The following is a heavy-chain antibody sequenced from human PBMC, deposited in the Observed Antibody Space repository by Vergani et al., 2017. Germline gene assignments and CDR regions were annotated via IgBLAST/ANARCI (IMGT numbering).Heavy chain of an antibody. Sequence: QVQLQESGPGLVKPSQTLSLTCTVSGRSISSGGYYWSWIRQHPGKGLEWIGYIYYSGSTYYNPSLKSRVTISVDTSKNQFSLKLSSVTAADTAVYYCAREITIFGVVDYLGQGTLVTVSS. CDR2: IYYSGST. CDR1: GRSISSGGYY. V-gene: IGHV4-31*03. J-gene: IGHJ4*02. CDR3: AREITIFGVVDY. D-gene: IGHD3-3*01.